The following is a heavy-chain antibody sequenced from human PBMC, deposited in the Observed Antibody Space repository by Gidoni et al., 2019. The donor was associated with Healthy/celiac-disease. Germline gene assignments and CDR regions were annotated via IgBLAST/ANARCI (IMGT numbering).Heavy chain of an antibody. V-gene: IGHV4-4*02. CDR3: ARLRKQWLTQNYYYYYGMDV. CDR1: GGSISSSNW. J-gene: IGHJ6*02. D-gene: IGHD6-19*01. Sequence: QVQLQESGPGLVKPSGTLYLTCAVSGGSISSSNWWSWVRQPPGKGREWIGDIYHSGSTNYNPSLKSRVTISVDKSKNQFSLKLSSVTAADTAVYYCARLRKQWLTQNYYYYYGMDVWGQGTTVTVSS. CDR2: IYHSGST.